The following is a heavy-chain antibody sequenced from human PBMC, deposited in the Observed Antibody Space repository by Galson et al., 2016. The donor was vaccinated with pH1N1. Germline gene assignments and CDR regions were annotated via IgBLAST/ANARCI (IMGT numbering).Heavy chain of an antibody. J-gene: IGHJ4*02. CDR2: IKQDGSEK. CDR1: GFTFSSYW. V-gene: IGHV3-7*01. D-gene: IGHD6-13*01. Sequence: SLRLSCAASGFTFSSYWMSWVRQAPGKGLEWVANIKQDGSEKYYVDSLKGRFTISRENAKNSLYLQMNSLRAEDTAVYYCARVKAGADGVPDYWGQGTLVTVSS. CDR3: ARVKAGADGVPDY.